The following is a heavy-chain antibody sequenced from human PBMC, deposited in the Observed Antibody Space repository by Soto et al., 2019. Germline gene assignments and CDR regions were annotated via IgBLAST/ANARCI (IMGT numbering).Heavy chain of an antibody. J-gene: IGHJ6*02. CDR3: AHRIAARPDYYYGMDV. D-gene: IGHD6-6*01. CDR1: GFSLSTSGVG. Sequence: QITLKESGPTLVKPTQTLTLTCTFSGFSLSTSGVGVGWIRQPPGKALEWLALIYWDDDKRYSPSLKSRLTITKDTSKNQVVLTVTNMDPVDTATYYCAHRIAARPDYYYGMDVWGQGTTVTVSS. CDR2: IYWDDDK. V-gene: IGHV2-5*02.